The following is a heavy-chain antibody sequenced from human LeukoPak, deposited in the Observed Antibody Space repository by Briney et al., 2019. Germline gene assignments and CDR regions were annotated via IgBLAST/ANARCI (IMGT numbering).Heavy chain of an antibody. D-gene: IGHD3-9*01. CDR3: ARHSAGYRYYYMDV. J-gene: IGHJ6*03. Sequence: SETLSLTCTVSGGSISSSSYYWGWIRQPPGKGLEWIGSIYYSGSTYYNPSLKSRVTISVDTSKNQFSLKLSSVTAADAAVYYCARHSAGYRYYYMDVWGKGTTVTISS. V-gene: IGHV4-39*01. CDR1: GGSISSSSYY. CDR2: IYYSGST.